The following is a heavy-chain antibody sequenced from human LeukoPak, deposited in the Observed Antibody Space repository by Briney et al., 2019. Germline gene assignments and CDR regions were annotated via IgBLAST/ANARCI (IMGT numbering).Heavy chain of an antibody. Sequence: GGSLRLSCAASGFTFSRYSMNWVRQAPGKGLEWVSYISSSSSTIYYADSVKGRFTISRDNAKNSLYLQMNSLRAEDTAVYYCARGPLGYYDSSGYYYGYWGQGTLVTVSS. CDR3: ARGPLGYYDSSGYYYGY. CDR2: ISSSSSTI. V-gene: IGHV3-48*01. J-gene: IGHJ4*02. D-gene: IGHD3-22*01. CDR1: GFTFSRYS.